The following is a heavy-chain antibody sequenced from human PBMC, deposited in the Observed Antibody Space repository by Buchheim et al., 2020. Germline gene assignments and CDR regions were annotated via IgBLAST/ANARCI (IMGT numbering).Heavy chain of an antibody. D-gene: IGHD6-6*01. CDR3: AKDHPSGMGIAARPLDY. CDR1: GFTFSSYA. J-gene: IGHJ4*02. Sequence: EVQLLESGGGLVQPGGSLRLSCVASGFTFSSYAMSWVRQAPGKGLEWVSAISGSGGSTSYADSVKGRFTISRDNSKNPLYLQMNSLRAEDTAVYYCAKDHPSGMGIAARPLDYWGQGTL. V-gene: IGHV3-23*01. CDR2: ISGSGGST.